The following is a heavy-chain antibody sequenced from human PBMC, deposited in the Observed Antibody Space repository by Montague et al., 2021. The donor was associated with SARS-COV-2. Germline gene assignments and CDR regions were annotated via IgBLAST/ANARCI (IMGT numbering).Heavy chain of an antibody. Sequence: SLRLSCAASGFTFSDSYMSWVRQAPGRGLEWIAYMSSSGHFASYADSVKGRFTISRDNAKNSLYLQMNSLRAEDTAMHYCARDLWGAQSGMDVWGQRTIVTVSS. V-gene: IGHV3-11*06. J-gene: IGHJ6*02. D-gene: IGHD1-26*01. CDR2: MSSSGHFA. CDR3: ARDLWGAQSGMDV. CDR1: GFTFSDSY.